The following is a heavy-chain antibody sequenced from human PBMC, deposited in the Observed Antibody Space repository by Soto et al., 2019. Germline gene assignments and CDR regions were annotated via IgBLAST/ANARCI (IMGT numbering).Heavy chain of an antibody. CDR3: ARGFTMVRGVDNAIDY. CDR2: MNPNSGNT. V-gene: IGHV1-8*01. J-gene: IGHJ4*02. CDR1: GYTFTSYD. D-gene: IGHD3-10*01. Sequence: ASVKVSCKASGYTFTSYDINWVRQSTGQGLEWMGWMNPNSGNTGYAQKFQGRVTMTRSTSISTAYMELSSLRSEDTAVYYCARGFTMVRGVDNAIDYWGQGTLVTVSS.